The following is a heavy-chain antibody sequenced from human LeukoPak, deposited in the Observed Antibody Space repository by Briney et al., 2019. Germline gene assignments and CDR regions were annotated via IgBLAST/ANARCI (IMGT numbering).Heavy chain of an antibody. Sequence: SSETLSLTCTVSGGSISSSSYYWGWIRQSPGKGLEGIGSIYYSGSSYYNPSLNSRVTISVDTSKNQSSLKLSSVPAADTAVYYCARHLLNYYYYYMDVWGKGTTVTVSS. CDR1: GGSISSSSYY. V-gene: IGHV4-39*01. CDR2: IYYSGSS. J-gene: IGHJ6*03. CDR3: ARHLLNYYYYYMDV.